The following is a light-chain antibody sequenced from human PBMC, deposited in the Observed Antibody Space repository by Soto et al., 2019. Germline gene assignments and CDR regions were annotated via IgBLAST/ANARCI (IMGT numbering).Light chain of an antibody. J-gene: IGKJ2*01. CDR1: QTVSSSY. V-gene: IGKV3-20*01. Sequence: EVVLTQSPGTLSLSPGERATLSCRASQTVSSSYLSWFQQIPGQPPRLLIYAASSRATGIPDRFSGSGSGTDFTLTISRLEPEDFAVYYCHQYGSSLPYTFGQGTTLELK. CDR3: HQYGSSLPYT. CDR2: AAS.